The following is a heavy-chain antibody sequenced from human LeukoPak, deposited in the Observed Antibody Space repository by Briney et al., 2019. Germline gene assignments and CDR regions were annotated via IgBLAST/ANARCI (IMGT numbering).Heavy chain of an antibody. Sequence: SETLSLTCAVSGGSISSSNWWSWVRQPPGKGLEWIGYIYYSGSTNYNPSLKSRVTISVDTSKNQFSLKLSSVTAADTAVYYCARANSYGSPCYFDYWGQGTLVTVSS. J-gene: IGHJ4*02. D-gene: IGHD5-18*01. CDR3: ARANSYGSPCYFDY. CDR2: IYYSGST. CDR1: GGSISSSNW. V-gene: IGHV4-4*02.